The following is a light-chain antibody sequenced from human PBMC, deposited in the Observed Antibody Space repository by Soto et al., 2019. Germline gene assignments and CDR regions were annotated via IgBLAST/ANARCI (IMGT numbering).Light chain of an antibody. J-gene: IGLJ2*01. CDR2: DVS. CDR1: SSDIGRYNY. CDR3: CSYAGSHVV. Sequence: QSALTQPRSVSGSPGQSVTISCTGSSSDIGRYNYVSWYQQHPGKPPKLITYDVSERPSGVPDRFSCSKSANTASLTISGLQAEDEADYYCCSYAGSHVVFGGGTKLTVL. V-gene: IGLV2-11*01.